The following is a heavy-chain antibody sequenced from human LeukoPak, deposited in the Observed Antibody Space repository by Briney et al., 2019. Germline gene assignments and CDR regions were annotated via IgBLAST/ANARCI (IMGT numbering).Heavy chain of an antibody. D-gene: IGHD5-18*01. Sequence: SVNVSCKASGGTFSSYAISWVRQAPGQGLEWMGGIIPIFGTANYAQKFQGRVTITADESTSTAYMELSSPRSEDTAVYYCATARGYSYGFVYWGQGTLVTVSS. CDR3: ATARGYSYGFVY. V-gene: IGHV1-69*13. CDR1: GGTFSSYA. J-gene: IGHJ4*02. CDR2: IIPIFGTA.